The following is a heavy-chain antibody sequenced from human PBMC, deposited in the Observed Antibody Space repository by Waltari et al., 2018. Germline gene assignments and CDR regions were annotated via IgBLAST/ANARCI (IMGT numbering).Heavy chain of an antibody. V-gene: IGHV4-34*01. CDR2: NHHSGST. J-gene: IGHJ4*02. Sequence: QVQLQQWGAGLLKPSETLSLTCAVYGGSFSGYYWSWIRQHPGKGLEWIVENHHSGSTSYNPSHKSRVTISVDTSKNQFSLKLSSVTAADTAVYYCAREEGIVGANIDYWGQGTLVTVSS. D-gene: IGHD1-26*01. CDR1: GGSFSGYY. CDR3: AREEGIVGANIDY.